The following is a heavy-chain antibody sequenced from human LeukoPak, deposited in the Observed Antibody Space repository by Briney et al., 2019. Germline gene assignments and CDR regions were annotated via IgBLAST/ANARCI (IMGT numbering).Heavy chain of an antibody. CDR3: SVWFGEFAH. Sequence: ASVEVSCKASGYTFTDYNIHWVRQAPGQGLEWMGWINPNSGGTNYAQRFQGMVTMTRDTSISTAYMDLGSLKSDDTATYFCSVWFGEFAHWGQGTLVTVSS. V-gene: IGHV1-2*02. J-gene: IGHJ4*02. D-gene: IGHD3-10*01. CDR2: INPNSGGT. CDR1: GYTFTDYN.